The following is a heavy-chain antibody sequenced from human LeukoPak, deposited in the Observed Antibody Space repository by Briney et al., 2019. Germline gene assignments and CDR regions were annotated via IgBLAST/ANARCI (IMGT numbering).Heavy chain of an antibody. CDR1: GGSFSGYY. V-gene: IGHV4-34*01. D-gene: IGHD4-17*01. J-gene: IGHJ4*02. Sequence: SETLSLTGAVYGGSFSGYYWSWIRQPPGKGLEWIGEINHSGSTNYNPSLKSRVTISVDTSKNQFSLKLSSVTAADTAVYYCARGSTVFDYWGQGTLVTVSS. CDR2: INHSGST. CDR3: ARGSTVFDY.